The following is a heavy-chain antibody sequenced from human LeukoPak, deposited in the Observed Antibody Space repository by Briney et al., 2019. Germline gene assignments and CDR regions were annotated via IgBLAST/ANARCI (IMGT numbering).Heavy chain of an antibody. CDR2: INWNSGSK. D-gene: IGHD3-22*01. CDR1: GFTFDDYA. V-gene: IGHV3-9*01. J-gene: IGHJ4*02. Sequence: PGGSLRLSCAASGFTFDDYAIHWVQQGPGKGLEWVSGINWNSGSKHYADSVKGRFTISRDNAKNSLYLQMNSLKPEDTALYYCTKDFSSGYYYFDFWGQGTLVTVSS. CDR3: TKDFSSGYYYFDF.